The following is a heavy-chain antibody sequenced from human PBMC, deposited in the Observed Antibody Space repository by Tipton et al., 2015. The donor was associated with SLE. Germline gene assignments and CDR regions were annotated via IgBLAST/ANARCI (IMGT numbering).Heavy chain of an antibody. Sequence: SLRLSCAASGFTFSDYYMSWIRQAPGKGLEWASVIYSGGRTYHADSVKGRFTISRDNSKNMVYLQMNSLRPEDTAVYFCASMRGSNSSGYYYKGYFDYWGQGTLVTVSS. J-gene: IGHJ4*02. D-gene: IGHD3-22*01. CDR1: GFTFSDYY. V-gene: IGHV3-53*05. CDR2: IYSGGRT. CDR3: ASMRGSNSSGYYYKGYFDY.